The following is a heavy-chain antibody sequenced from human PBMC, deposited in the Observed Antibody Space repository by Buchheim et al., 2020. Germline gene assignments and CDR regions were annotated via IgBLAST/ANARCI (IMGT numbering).Heavy chain of an antibody. CDR1: GFTFSGSA. CDR3: TRPHEGYSSGITRDDY. CDR2: IRSKANSYAT. D-gene: IGHD6-19*01. Sequence: EVQLVESGGGLVQPGGSLKLSCAASGFTFSGSAMHWVRQASGKGLEWVGRIRSKANSYATAYAASVKGRFTISRDDSKNTAYLQMNSLKTEDTAVYYCTRPHEGYSSGITRDDYWAREP. J-gene: IGHJ4*02. V-gene: IGHV3-73*02.